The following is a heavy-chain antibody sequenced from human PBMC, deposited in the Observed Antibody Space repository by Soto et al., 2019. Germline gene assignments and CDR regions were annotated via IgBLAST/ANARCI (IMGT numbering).Heavy chain of an antibody. CDR3: AKRATTALSFSYYYYSMDV. CDR2: ISGSATDT. D-gene: IGHD4-17*01. J-gene: IGHJ6*03. V-gene: IGHV3-23*01. Sequence: EVQLLESGGGLVQPGGSLRLSCAASGFTFSRFAMSWVRQAPGKGLAWVSGISGSATDTYYADSVRGRFTISRDNSRNTLYLQMNGLRAEDTAVYYCAKRATTALSFSYYYYSMDVWGTGTKVTVSS. CDR1: GFTFSRFA.